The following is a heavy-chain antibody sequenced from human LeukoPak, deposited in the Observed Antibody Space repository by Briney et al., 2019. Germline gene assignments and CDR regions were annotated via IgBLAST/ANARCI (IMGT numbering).Heavy chain of an antibody. V-gene: IGHV4-39*01. Sequence: SETLSLTCTVSGGSISSSSYYWGWIRQPPGKGLEWIGSIYYSGSTYYNPSLKSRVTISVDTSKNQFSLKLSSVTAADTAVYYCARGRRQSGDYWGQGTLVTVSS. CDR2: IYYSGST. D-gene: IGHD3-10*01. CDR3: ARGRRQSGDY. J-gene: IGHJ4*02. CDR1: GGSISSSSYY.